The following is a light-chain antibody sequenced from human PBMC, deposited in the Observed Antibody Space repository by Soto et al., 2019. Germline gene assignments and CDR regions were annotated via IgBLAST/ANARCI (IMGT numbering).Light chain of an antibody. V-gene: IGKV1-39*01. J-gene: IGKJ1*01. Sequence: IQMNQCPSSLSGSXEDRAIIGGRPSPSTSNRLNWHQQKPGTAPKLXXFAASSLQSGGPSRFSGSRSAPDFTRTISSLQPDDFATYYGQHYNSYSEAFGQGTKVDIK. CDR1: PSTSNR. CDR2: AAS. CDR3: QHYNSYSEA.